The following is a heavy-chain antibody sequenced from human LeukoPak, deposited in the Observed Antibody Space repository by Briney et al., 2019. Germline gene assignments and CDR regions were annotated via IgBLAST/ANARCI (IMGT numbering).Heavy chain of an antibody. CDR3: ARGLAASFDY. V-gene: IGHV1-69*06. CDR2: IIPIFGTA. J-gene: IGHJ4*02. Sequence: GASVKVSCKASGGTFSSYAISWVRQAPGQGLEWMGGIIPIFGTANYAQKFRGRVTITADKSTRTAYMELSSLRSEDTAVYYCARGLAASFDYWGQGTLVTVSS. D-gene: IGHD2-15*01. CDR1: GGTFSSYA.